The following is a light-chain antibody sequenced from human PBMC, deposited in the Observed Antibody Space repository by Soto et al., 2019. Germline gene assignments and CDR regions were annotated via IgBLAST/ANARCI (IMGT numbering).Light chain of an antibody. CDR3: QQYGSSPFT. V-gene: IGKV3-20*01. Sequence: EIVLTQSPDTLYLSPGERANLSCRASPSISSRSLAWYQQKPGQAPRLLMYDASSRATGIPDRFSGRGSGTDFTLTISRLEPEDCAVYYCQQYGSSPFTFGPGTKVDIK. J-gene: IGKJ3*01. CDR2: DAS. CDR1: PSISSRS.